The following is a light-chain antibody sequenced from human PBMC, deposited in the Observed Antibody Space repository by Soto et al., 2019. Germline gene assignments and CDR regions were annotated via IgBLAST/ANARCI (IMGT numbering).Light chain of an antibody. V-gene: IGLV2-14*01. Sequence: QSVLTQPASVSGSPGQSITISCTGTNSDVGGYDYVSWYQQHPGKAPKLMIYEVSHRPSGVSNRFSGSRSGNTASLTISGLQAEDEADYYCSSYTSSTTLGVFGGGTQLTVL. CDR3: SSYTSSTTLGV. CDR2: EVS. CDR1: NSDVGGYDY. J-gene: IGLJ7*01.